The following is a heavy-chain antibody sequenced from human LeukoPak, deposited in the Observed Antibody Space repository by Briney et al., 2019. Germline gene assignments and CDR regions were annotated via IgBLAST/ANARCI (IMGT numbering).Heavy chain of an antibody. CDR2: IYYSGST. CDR1: GGSISRYY. Sequence: SETLSLTCTVSGGSISRYYWSWIRQPPGKGLEWIGYIYYSGSTNYNPSLKSRVTISVDTSKNQFSLKLTSVTAADTAMYYCARGEYYDSSGYYYHWGQGTLVTVSS. D-gene: IGHD3-22*01. J-gene: IGHJ5*02. V-gene: IGHV4-59*08. CDR3: ARGEYYDSSGYYYH.